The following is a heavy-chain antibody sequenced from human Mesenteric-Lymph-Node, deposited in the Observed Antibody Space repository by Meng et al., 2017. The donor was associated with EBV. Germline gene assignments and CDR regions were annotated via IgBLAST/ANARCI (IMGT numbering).Heavy chain of an antibody. CDR1: GRTFYSFTNYP. Sequence: VQRGQSGAEVKKPGSSGKVSCKASGRTFYSFTNYPISWVRQAPGQGLEWMGGITPVSGTTNYAQKFQGRVRITADTSTGTTYMELSSLRSEDTAVYYCARDLKGATGTEDYWGQGTLVTVSS. D-gene: IGHD1/OR15-1a*01. J-gene: IGHJ4*02. CDR3: ARDLKGATGTEDY. CDR2: ITPVSGTT. V-gene: IGHV1-69*06.